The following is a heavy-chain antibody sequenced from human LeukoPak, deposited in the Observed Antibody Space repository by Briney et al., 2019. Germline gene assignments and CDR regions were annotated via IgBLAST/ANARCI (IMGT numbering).Heavy chain of an antibody. CDR1: GFTFSSYA. J-gene: IGHJ4*02. D-gene: IGHD2-21*02. CDR2: ISYDGSNK. CDR3: ARNFLHIVVVTATNYFDY. Sequence: GRSLRLSCAASGFTFSSYAMHWVRQAPGKGLEWVAVISYDGSNKYYADSVKGRFTISRDNSKNTLYLQMNSLRAEDTAVYYCARNFLHIVVVTATNYFDYWGQGTLVTVSS. V-gene: IGHV3-30*04.